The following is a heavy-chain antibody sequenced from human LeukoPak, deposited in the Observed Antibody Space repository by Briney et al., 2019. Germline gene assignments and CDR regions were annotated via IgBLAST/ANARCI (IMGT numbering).Heavy chain of an antibody. Sequence: PGGSLRLSCAASGFTFSSYSMNWVRQAPGKGLEWVSYISSSSSTIYYADSVKGRFTISRDNAKNSLYLQMNSLRAEDTAVYYCARGGSGWYHSFDYWGQGTLVTVSS. D-gene: IGHD6-19*01. CDR2: ISSSSSTI. V-gene: IGHV3-48*01. J-gene: IGHJ4*02. CDR3: ARGGSGWYHSFDY. CDR1: GFTFSSYS.